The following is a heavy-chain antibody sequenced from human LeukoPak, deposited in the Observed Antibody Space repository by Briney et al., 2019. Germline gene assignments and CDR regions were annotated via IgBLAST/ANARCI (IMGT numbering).Heavy chain of an antibody. J-gene: IGHJ6*03. V-gene: IGHV4-4*02. D-gene: IGHD2-15*01. CDR3: ARSSTSGGWYYYMDV. Sequence: SGTLSLTCAVSGGSISRDTWWTWVRQPPGKGPEWIGEIYHSGSTNYNPSLKSRVTISVDTSKNQFSLQLNSVTPEDTAVYYCARSSTSGGWYYYMDVWGKGTTVTISS. CDR1: GGSISRDTW. CDR2: IYHSGST.